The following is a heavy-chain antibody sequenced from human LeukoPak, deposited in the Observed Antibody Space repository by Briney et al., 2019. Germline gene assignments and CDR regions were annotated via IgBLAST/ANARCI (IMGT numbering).Heavy chain of an antibody. V-gene: IGHV4-39*07. J-gene: IGHJ4*02. D-gene: IGHD7-27*01. CDR3: ASRKLGNDY. CDR1: GGSISSSSYF. CDR2: VHYSGST. Sequence: PSETLSLTCSVSGGSISSSSYFWGWIRQPPGKGLEWIASVHYSGSTYYNPSLKSRVTISVDTSKNQFSLNLISVTAADTAVYYCASRKLGNDYWGQGTLVTVSS.